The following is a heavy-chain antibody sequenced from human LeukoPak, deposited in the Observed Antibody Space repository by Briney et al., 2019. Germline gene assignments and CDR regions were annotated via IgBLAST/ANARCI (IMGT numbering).Heavy chain of an antibody. CDR1: GFTFSSYG. D-gene: IGHD3-10*01. J-gene: IGHJ6*02. V-gene: IGHV3-33*01. CDR2: IWYDGSNK. CDR3: ARDSYYGSGSYYVPDYYYYGMDV. Sequence: GGSLRLSCAASGFTFSSYGMHWVRQAPGKGLEWVAVIWYDGSNKYYADSVKGRFTISRDTSKNTLYLQMNSLRAEDTAVYYCARDSYYGSGSYYVPDYYYYGMDVWGQGTTVTVSS.